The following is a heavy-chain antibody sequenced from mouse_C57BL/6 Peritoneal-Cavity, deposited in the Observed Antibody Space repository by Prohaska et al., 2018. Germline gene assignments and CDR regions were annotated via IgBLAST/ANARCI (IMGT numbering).Heavy chain of an antibody. J-gene: IGHJ1*03. V-gene: IGHV11-2*01. D-gene: IGHD1-1*01. CDR2: INSDGSAI. Sequence: EVQLLETGGGLVQPGGSRGLSCEGSGFTFSGFWMSWVRQTPGKTLEWIGDINSDGSAINYAPSIKDGFTSCRDNDKSTLYLQMSNVRSEDTATYFCMRYGSSYWYFDVWGTGTTVTVSS. CDR1: GFTFSGFW. CDR3: MRYGSSYWYFDV.